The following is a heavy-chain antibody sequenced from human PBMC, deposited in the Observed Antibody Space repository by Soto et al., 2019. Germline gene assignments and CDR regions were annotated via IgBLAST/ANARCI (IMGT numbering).Heavy chain of an antibody. CDR1: GDSVSSDSAA. J-gene: IGHJ6*03. CDR3: AREDAVWGGYDRSEIDYYYYYMDV. D-gene: IGHD5-12*01. V-gene: IGHV6-1*01. CDR2: TYYRSKWYN. Sequence: SQTLSLTCAISGDSVSSDSAAWNWIRQSPSRGLEWLGRTYYRSKWYNDYAVSVKSRITINPDTSKNQFSLQLNSVTPEDTAVYYCAREDAVWGGYDRSEIDYYYYYMDVWGKGTTVTVSS.